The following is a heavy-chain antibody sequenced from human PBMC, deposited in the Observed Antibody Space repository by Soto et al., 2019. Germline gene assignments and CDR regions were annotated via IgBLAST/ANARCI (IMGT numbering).Heavy chain of an antibody. CDR3: ARDTQAAAGPKTPGGYCMDF. D-gene: IGHD6-13*01. V-gene: IGHV1-18*01. Sequence: QVQLVQSGAEVKKPGASVKVSCKASGYTFTSYGISWVRQAPGQGLEWMGWISAYNGNTNYAQKLQGRVTMNTDTSTSTAYMELRSLRSDDTAVYYCARDTQAAAGPKTPGGYCMDFWGRGTTVTVSS. J-gene: IGHJ6*02. CDR2: ISAYNGNT. CDR1: GYTFTSYG.